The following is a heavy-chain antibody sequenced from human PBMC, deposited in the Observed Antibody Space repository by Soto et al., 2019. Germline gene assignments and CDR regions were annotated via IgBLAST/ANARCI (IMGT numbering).Heavy chain of an antibody. Sequence: EVQLVESGGGLVQPGGSLRLSCAASGFTFSTYWMHWLRQVPGKGLVWLSRIKGDGTSTAYADSVKGRFTVSRDNAKNTLHHPMTSLRVEETAIYYCARELCGDVFDNCQRVFDIWGPGTVVTVSS. CDR2: IKGDGTST. CDR1: GFTFSTYW. J-gene: IGHJ3*02. D-gene: IGHD2-8*02. CDR3: ARELCGDVFDNCQRVFDI. V-gene: IGHV3-74*01.